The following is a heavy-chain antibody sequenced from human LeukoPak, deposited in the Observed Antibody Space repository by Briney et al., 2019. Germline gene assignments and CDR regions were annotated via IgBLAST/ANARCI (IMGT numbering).Heavy chain of an antibody. D-gene: IGHD3-16*01. CDR1: GFTFSTYA. CDR2: ISNDGSNK. V-gene: IGHV3-30*03. Sequence: QAGGSLRLSCAASGFTFSTYAMHWVRQAPGKGLEWVAVISNDGSNKYYADSVKGRFTISRDNSKNTLYLQINSLRAEDTAVYYCATVGGVSTNWPNWFDPWGQGTLVTVSS. J-gene: IGHJ5*02. CDR3: ATVGGVSTNWPNWFDP.